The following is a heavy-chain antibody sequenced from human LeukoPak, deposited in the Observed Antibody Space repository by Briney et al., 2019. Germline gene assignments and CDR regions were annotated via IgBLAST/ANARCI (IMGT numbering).Heavy chain of an antibody. D-gene: IGHD6-13*01. CDR3: AGALYSSSLSAFDI. CDR1: GGTFSSYD. Sequence: SVKVSCKASGGTFSSYDISWVRQAPGQGLEWMGGIIPIFGTANYAQKFQGRVTITADKSTSTAYMELSSLRSEDTAVYYCAGALYSSSLSAFDIWGQGTMVTVSS. J-gene: IGHJ3*02. CDR2: IIPIFGTA. V-gene: IGHV1-69*06.